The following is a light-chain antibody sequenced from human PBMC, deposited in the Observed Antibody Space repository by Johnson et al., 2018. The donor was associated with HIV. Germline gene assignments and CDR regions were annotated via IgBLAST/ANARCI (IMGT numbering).Light chain of an antibody. J-gene: IGLJ1*01. CDR3: GTWDNNLRAGV. Sequence: QSVLTQPPSVSAAPGQKVTVSCSGSSSNIGNNFVSWYQQVPGTDPKLLIYDTDKRPSGIPDRFSGSKSGTSATLGISGLQTGDEADYYCGTWDNNLRAGVFGSGTKVTVL. CDR1: SSNIGNNF. CDR2: DTD. V-gene: IGLV1-51*01.